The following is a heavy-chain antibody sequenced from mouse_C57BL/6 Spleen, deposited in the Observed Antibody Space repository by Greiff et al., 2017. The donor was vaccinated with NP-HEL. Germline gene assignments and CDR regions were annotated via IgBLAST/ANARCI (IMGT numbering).Heavy chain of an antibody. J-gene: IGHJ3*01. CDR3: ARGEIRLAY. D-gene: IGHD3-2*02. CDR1: GYTFTSYW. Sequence: QVQLQQPGAELVKPGASVKLSCKASGYTFTSYWMQWVKQRPGQGLEWIGEIDPSDSYTNYNQKFKGKATLTVDTSSSTAYMQLSSLTSEDSAVYYCARGEIRLAYWGQGTLVTVSA. CDR2: IDPSDSYT. V-gene: IGHV1-50*01.